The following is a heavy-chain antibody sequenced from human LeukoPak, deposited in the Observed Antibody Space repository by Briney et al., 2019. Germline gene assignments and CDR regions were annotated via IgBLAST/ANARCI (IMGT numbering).Heavy chain of an antibody. CDR2: ISSSSSYI. D-gene: IGHD4-17*01. V-gene: IGHV3-21*01. CDR1: GFTFSSYS. Sequence: GGSLRLSCAASGFTFSSYSMNWVRQAPGKGLXXVSSISSSSSYIYYADSVKGRFTISRDDAKNSLYLQMNSLRAEDTAVYYCARESMTVTDYWGQGTLVTVSS. CDR3: ARESMTVTDY. J-gene: IGHJ4*02.